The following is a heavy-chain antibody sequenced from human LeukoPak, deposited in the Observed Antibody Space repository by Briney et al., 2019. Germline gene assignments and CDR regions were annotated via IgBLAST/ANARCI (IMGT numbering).Heavy chain of an antibody. CDR2: IRYDGSNK. D-gene: IGHD3-22*01. CDR3: AALQTMIVVDLFDY. Sequence: GGSLRLSCAASGFTFSSYGMHWVRQAPGKGLEWVAFIRYDGSNKYYADSVKGRFTISRDNSKNTLYLQMNSLRAEDTAVYYCAALQTMIVVDLFDYWGQGTLVTVSS. CDR1: GFTFSSYG. V-gene: IGHV3-30*02. J-gene: IGHJ4*02.